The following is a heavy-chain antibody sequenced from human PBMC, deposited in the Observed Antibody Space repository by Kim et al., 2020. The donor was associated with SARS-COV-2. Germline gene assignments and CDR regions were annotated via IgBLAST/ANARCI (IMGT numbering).Heavy chain of an antibody. CDR3: ARFSSMVRGVIRGSYYFDY. V-gene: IGHV3-11*06. D-gene: IGHD3-10*01. J-gene: IGHJ4*02. Sequence: GRFTISRDNAKNSLYLQMNSLRAEDTAVYYCARFSSMVRGVIRGSYYFDYWGQGTLVTVSS.